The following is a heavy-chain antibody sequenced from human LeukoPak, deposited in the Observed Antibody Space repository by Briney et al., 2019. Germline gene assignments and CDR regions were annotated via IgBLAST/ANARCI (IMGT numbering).Heavy chain of an antibody. CDR1: GFSFDTYG. CDR3: ARGGTLGIFGVVLRMDV. CDR2: IRGSGGST. Sequence: GGSLRLSCAASGFSFDTYGMSWVRQAPGKGLEWVSGIRGSGGSTYYADSVQGRFTISRDNAKNSLYLQMNSLRAEDTALYYCARGGTLGIFGVVLRMDVWGKGTTVTVSS. J-gene: IGHJ6*04. V-gene: IGHV3-23*01. D-gene: IGHD3-3*01.